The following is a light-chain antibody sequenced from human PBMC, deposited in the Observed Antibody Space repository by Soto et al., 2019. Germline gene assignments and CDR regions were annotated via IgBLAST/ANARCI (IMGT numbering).Light chain of an antibody. CDR1: QSLTSSY. Sequence: PGERATLSCRASQSLTSSYLAWYQQKPGQAARLLNYGASSRATGIPDRFSGDGSGTVFTLTISRLQPEDFAVYYCQHYESSPPSYTFGSGAQLEIK. CDR3: QHYESSPPSYT. CDR2: GAS. V-gene: IGKV3-20*01. J-gene: IGKJ2*01.